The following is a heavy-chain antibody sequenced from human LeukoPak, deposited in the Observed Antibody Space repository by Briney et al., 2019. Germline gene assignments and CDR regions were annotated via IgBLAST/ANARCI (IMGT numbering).Heavy chain of an antibody. Sequence: GASVKVSCKASGYTFTSYGISWVRQAPGQGLEWMGWISAYNGNTNYAQKLQGRVTMTTDTSTSTAYMELRSLRSDDTAVYYCARASDYYDSSGYYYFDYWGQGTLVTVSS. V-gene: IGHV1-18*01. CDR3: ARASDYYDSSGYYYFDY. J-gene: IGHJ4*02. D-gene: IGHD3-22*01. CDR1: GYTFTSYG. CDR2: ISAYNGNT.